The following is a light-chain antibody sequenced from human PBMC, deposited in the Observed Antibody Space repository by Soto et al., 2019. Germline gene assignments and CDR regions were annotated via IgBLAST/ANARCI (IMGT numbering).Light chain of an antibody. Sequence: QSVLTQPASVSGSPGQSITISCTGTSSDVGAYNFVSWYQQHPGKAPKLIFYEVSNRPPGLSDRFSGSKSGTTASLTISGLQADDEDYYCCSSYTTHRTRLFGGGTKVTVL. CDR1: SSDVGAYNF. J-gene: IGLJ2*01. CDR2: EVS. CDR3: SSYTTHRTRL. V-gene: IGLV2-14*01.